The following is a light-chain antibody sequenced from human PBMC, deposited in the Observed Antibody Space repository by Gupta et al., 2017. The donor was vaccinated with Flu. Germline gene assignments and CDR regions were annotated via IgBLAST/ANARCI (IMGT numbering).Light chain of an antibody. Sequence: SMLTQPPSASGTPGQRVTISCSTSSSYIGSDTVNWYQHVPGTAPKLLIYNNSQRPSGVPDRFSGSKSGASASLAITGLQSEDEADYYCAAWDDTLNGPVFGGGTKLTVL. V-gene: IGLV1-44*01. CDR1: SSYIGSDT. CDR2: NNS. J-gene: IGLJ3*02. CDR3: AAWDDTLNGPV.